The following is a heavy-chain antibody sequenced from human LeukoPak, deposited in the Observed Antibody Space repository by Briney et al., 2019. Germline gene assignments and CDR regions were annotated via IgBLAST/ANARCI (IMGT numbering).Heavy chain of an antibody. D-gene: IGHD3-10*01. CDR2: IHGSGET. CDR3: ARDTYYSGSGTYFEDYFDS. V-gene: IGHV4-59*12. Sequence: SETLSLTCTVSGGSISSYYWSWIRQPPGKGLEWIGHIHGSGETNYNPSLKSRVTMSPDTSRNQFSLKVNSVTAADTAVYYCARDTYYSGSGTYFEDYFDSWGQGILVTVSS. J-gene: IGHJ4*02. CDR1: GGSISSYY.